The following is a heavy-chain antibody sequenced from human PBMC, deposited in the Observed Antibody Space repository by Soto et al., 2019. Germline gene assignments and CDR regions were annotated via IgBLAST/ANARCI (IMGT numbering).Heavy chain of an antibody. CDR3: SRARIPIFGVVTAMAV. V-gene: IGHV1-3*01. CDR2: INVGDGNT. Sequence: DTLPVSCNSAGYTFTQPRLHGVRQAPGQSLEWMGWINVGDGNTKYSQKCQGRVTITRDTSASTAYMELSSLTSEDTAVYYFSRARIPIFGVVTAMAVLVQGTTVT. D-gene: IGHD3-3*01. CDR1: GYTFTQPR. J-gene: IGHJ6*02.